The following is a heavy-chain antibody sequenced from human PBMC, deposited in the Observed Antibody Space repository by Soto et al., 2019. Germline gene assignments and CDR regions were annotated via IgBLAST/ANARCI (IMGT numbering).Heavy chain of an antibody. CDR3: AREDLHYYYGMDV. Sequence: VGSLRLSCAASGFNFSSYWMHWVRQAPGKGLVWVSRINSDGSSTSYADSVKGRFTISRDNAKNTLYLQMNSLRAEDTAVYYCAREDLHYYYGMDVWGQGTTVTVSS. CDR2: INSDGSST. CDR1: GFNFSSYW. J-gene: IGHJ6*02. V-gene: IGHV3-74*01.